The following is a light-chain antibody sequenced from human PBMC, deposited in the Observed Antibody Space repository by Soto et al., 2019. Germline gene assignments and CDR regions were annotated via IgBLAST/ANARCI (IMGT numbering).Light chain of an antibody. CDR2: EAS. CDR1: QNINKW. CDR3: QQYKSYST. V-gene: IGKV1-5*03. Sequence: DIQMTQSPSTLSASVGDRVTITCRASQNINKWLAWYQQKPGEVPKLLIYEASTLEGGVPSRFSRSGSGTEFTLTISSLQPDDFATYWCQQYKSYSTFGQGTKMDIK. J-gene: IGKJ1*01.